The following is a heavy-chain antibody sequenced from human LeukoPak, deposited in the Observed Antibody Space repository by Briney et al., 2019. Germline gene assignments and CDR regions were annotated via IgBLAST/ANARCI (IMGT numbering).Heavy chain of an antibody. CDR3: ATNTMVRGVLNY. CDR1: GFTFSSYA. D-gene: IGHD3-10*01. CDR2: ISSNGGST. V-gene: IGHV3-64*01. J-gene: IGHJ4*02. Sequence: GGSLRLSCAASGFTFSSYAMHWVRQAPGKGLEYVSAISSNGGSTYYANSVKGRFTISRDNSKNTLYLQMGSLRAEDMAVYYCATNTMVRGVLNYWVQGTLVTVSS.